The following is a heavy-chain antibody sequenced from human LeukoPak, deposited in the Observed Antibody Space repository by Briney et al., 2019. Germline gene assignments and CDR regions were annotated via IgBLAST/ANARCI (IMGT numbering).Heavy chain of an antibody. D-gene: IGHD1-26*01. V-gene: IGHV1-2*02. CDR3: ARVNDRYSGSYYVY. CDR2: INPNSGGT. Sequence: ASVKVSCKASGYIFTGYYMHWVRQAPGQGLEWMGWINPNSGGTNYAQKFQGRVTMTRDTSISTAYMELSRLRSDDTAVYYCARVNDRYSGSYYVYWGQGTLVTVSS. J-gene: IGHJ4*02. CDR1: GYIFTGYY.